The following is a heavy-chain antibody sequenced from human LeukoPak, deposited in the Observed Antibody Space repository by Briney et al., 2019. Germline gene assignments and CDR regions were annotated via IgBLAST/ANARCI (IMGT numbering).Heavy chain of an antibody. V-gene: IGHV3-74*01. Sequence: PGGSLRLSCAASGFTFSNSWLHWVRQAPGKGLVWVSRINERGSSTSYADSVKGRFTISRDNSKNTLYLQMNSLRAEGTAVYYCARDRSGSSGPNYYYAMDVWGQGTTVTVSS. D-gene: IGHD6-19*01. CDR3: ARDRSGSSGPNYYYAMDV. J-gene: IGHJ6*02. CDR2: INERGSST. CDR1: GFTFSNSW.